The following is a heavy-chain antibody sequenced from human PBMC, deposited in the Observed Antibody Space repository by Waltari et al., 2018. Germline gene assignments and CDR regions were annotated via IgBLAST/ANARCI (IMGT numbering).Heavy chain of an antibody. CDR3: VRLEDCTGPGGNCYSGDSFALDV. J-gene: IGHJ6*02. D-gene: IGHD2-8*02. CDR1: GGSFSGYY. Sequence: QVQLQQWGAGLLQPSETLSLTCAVYGGSFSGYYWGWIRQPTGRGLEWIGEINHSGNRNYNPSLRSRVVMFVDTSKSQFSLKLNSVTAADTAVYYCVRLEDCTGPGGNCYSGDSFALDVWGQGTTVTVSS. CDR2: INHSGNR. V-gene: IGHV4-34*02.